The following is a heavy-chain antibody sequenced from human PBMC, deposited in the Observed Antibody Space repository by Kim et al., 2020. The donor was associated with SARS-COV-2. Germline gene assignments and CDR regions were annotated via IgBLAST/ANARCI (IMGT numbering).Heavy chain of an antibody. V-gene: IGHV5-51*01. CDR3: ASTPTMDDAFDI. Sequence: RYSPSFQGQVTSSADKSISTAYLQWSSLKASDTAMYYCASTPTMDDAFDIWGQGTMVTVSS. J-gene: IGHJ3*02. D-gene: IGHD3-10*01.